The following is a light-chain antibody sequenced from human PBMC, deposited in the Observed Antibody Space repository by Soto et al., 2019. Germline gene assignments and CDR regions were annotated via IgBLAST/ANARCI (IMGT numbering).Light chain of an antibody. CDR1: QSLLHSDGKTY. CDR3: MLSIKFPPVST. J-gene: IGKJ2*01. CDR2: EVS. Sequence: DIVMPQTPLSLSVTPGPPASISCTSSQSLLHSDGKTYLYWYLPKPGQPPQLLIYEVSNRFSGVRDRFSGSGSGTECTLRLGRVEAEDAGGYHCMLSIKFPPVSTFGQGTKLEIK. V-gene: IGKV2D-29*01.